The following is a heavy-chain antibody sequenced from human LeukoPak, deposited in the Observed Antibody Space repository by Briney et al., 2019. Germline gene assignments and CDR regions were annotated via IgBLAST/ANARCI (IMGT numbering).Heavy chain of an antibody. J-gene: IGHJ4*02. CDR3: ARSPRRPHFYSSGSYYYYFDY. Sequence: SETLSLTCSGSGGSISGYYWSWIRQPAGKGLECIVRISSSGSTNYNPSLKSRVTMSVDTSKNQFFLKLSSVTAADTAVYYCARSPRRPHFYSSGSYYYYFDYWGQGTLVTVSS. CDR2: ISSSGST. CDR1: GGSISGYY. V-gene: IGHV4-4*07. D-gene: IGHD3-10*01.